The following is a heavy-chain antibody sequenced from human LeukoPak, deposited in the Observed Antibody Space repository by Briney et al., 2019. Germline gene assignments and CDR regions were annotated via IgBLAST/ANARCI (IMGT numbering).Heavy chain of an antibody. CDR1: GGSISSNSYY. J-gene: IGHJ6*03. V-gene: IGHV4-39*01. CDR2: IYYSGST. CDR3: ARTLVVPAAIPYYYYYYMDV. D-gene: IGHD2-2*01. Sequence: SETLSLTCTVSGGSISSNSYYWGWIRQPPGKGLEWIGSIYYSGSTYYNPSLKGRVTISVDTSKNQFSLKLSSVTAADTAVYYCARTLVVPAAIPYYYYYYMDVWGKGTTVTVSS.